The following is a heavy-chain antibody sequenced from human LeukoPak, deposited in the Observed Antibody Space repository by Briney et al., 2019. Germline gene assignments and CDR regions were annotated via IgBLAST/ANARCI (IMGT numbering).Heavy chain of an antibody. J-gene: IGHJ6*03. V-gene: IGHV1-69*13. Sequence: ASVKVSCKASGCTFTSYVISWVRQAPGQGLEWMGGIIPIFGTANYAQKFQGRVTITADESTSTAYMELSSLRSDDTGVYYCARGEYSSSSGVYYYYLDVWGKGTTVTVSS. CDR1: GCTFTSYV. D-gene: IGHD6-6*01. CDR2: IIPIFGTA. CDR3: ARGEYSSSSGVYYYYLDV.